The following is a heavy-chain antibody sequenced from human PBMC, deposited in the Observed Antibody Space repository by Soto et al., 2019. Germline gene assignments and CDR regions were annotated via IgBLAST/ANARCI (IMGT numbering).Heavy chain of an antibody. Sequence: SETLSLTCTVSGGSISSYYWSGIRQPPGKGLEWIGYIYYSGSTNYNPSLKSRVTISVDTSKNQFSLKLSSVTAADTAVYYCARALGYSYGNWFDPWGQGTLVTVSS. D-gene: IGHD5-18*01. J-gene: IGHJ5*02. CDR2: IYYSGST. CDR3: ARALGYSYGNWFDP. V-gene: IGHV4-59*01. CDR1: GGSISSYY.